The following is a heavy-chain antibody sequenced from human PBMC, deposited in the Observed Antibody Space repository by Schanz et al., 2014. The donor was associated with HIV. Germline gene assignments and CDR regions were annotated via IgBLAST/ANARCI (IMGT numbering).Heavy chain of an antibody. CDR1: GFTFSSYD. CDR2: ISYDGNKR. D-gene: IGHD6-19*01. V-gene: IGHV3-30*03. CDR3: ARGRRYIAVASTFFDV. Sequence: QVQLVESGGGVVQPGRSLRLSCAASGFTFSSYDIHWVRQAPGKGLEWVAVISYDGNKRYYADSVKGRFTISRDNSENTLYLQMDSLRVEDTAVYYCARGRRYIAVASTFFDVWGQGVLVTVSS. J-gene: IGHJ4*02.